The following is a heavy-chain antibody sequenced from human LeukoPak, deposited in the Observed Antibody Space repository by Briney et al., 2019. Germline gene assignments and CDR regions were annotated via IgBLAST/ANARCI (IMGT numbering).Heavy chain of an antibody. V-gene: IGHV3-74*01. D-gene: IGHD6-19*01. J-gene: IGHJ4*02. CDR3: ARSGGYSSGWTIFDY. CDR1: GFTFSSYW. CDR2: INSDGSST. Sequence: GGSLRLSCAASGFTFSSYWMHWVRQAPGKGLVWVSRINSDGSSTSYADSVKGRFTISRDNAKNALYLQMNSLRAEDTAVYYCARSGGYSSGWTIFDYWGQGTLVTVSS.